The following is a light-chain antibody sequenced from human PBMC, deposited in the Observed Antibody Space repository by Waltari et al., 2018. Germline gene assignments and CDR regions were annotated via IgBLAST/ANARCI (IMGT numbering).Light chain of an antibody. Sequence: EIVMTQTPLSLSVTPGQPASISCKSRQSLLHSNGKTYWYWYLQRPGQAPQRLISEVSSRLSGVPDRLRGSGSGTDFTLKISRVESEDVGGYYCFQGVYPYTFGQGTKLDIK. V-gene: IGKV2-29*02. CDR2: EVS. CDR3: FQGVYPYT. J-gene: IGKJ2*01. CDR1: QSLLHSNGKTY.